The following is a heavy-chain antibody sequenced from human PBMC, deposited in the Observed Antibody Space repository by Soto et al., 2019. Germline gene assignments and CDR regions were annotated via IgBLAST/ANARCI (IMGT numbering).Heavy chain of an antibody. D-gene: IGHD3-3*01. V-gene: IGHV3-74*03. J-gene: IGHJ6*02. Sequence: GGSLRLSCAASGFTFSMYWMHWVRQAPGKGLLWVSRINGDGTDTTYADSVKGRFTISRDNAKNTVYLQMNGLRAEDTAVYYCARDLLGSGYYYYYGMDVWGQGTTVTVSS. CDR3: ARDLLGSGYYYYYGMDV. CDR2: INGDGTDT. CDR1: GFTFSMYW.